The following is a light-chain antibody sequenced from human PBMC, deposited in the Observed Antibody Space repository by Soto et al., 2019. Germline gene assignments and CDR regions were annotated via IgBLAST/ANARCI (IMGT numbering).Light chain of an antibody. Sequence: DIQMTQSPSTLSASVGDRVTITCRASQSISSWLAWYQQKPGKAPKLLIYLASSLESGVPSRFSGSGSGTEFTLTISSLQPDDFATYYCHTYNSYSLHTFGQGTKVDIX. CDR1: QSISSW. CDR2: LAS. CDR3: HTYNSYSLHT. V-gene: IGKV1-5*03. J-gene: IGKJ2*01.